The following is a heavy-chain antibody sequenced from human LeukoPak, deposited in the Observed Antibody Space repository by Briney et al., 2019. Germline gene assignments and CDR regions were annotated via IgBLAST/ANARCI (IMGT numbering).Heavy chain of an antibody. CDR2: IYTSGST. CDR1: GGSISSGSYY. Sequence: SETLSLTCTVSGGSISSGSYYWSWIRQPAGKGLEWIGRIYTSGSTNYNPSLKSRVTISVDTSKNQFSLKLSSVTAADTAVYYCARLPNWGSWNFDYWGQGTLVTVSS. V-gene: IGHV4-61*02. D-gene: IGHD7-27*01. J-gene: IGHJ4*02. CDR3: ARLPNWGSWNFDY.